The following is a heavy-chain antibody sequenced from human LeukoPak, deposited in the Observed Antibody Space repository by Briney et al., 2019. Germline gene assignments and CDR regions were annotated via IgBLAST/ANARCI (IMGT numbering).Heavy chain of an antibody. CDR2: INGGGNTT. D-gene: IGHD6-19*01. Sequence: TGGSLRLSCAASGFAFSSFAMGWVRQSPGKGLEWLSTINGGGNTTFYADSVKGRFTISRDNSNNTLYLHMDGLRPDDTAIYYCTKELHVAVAVADYYYFYMDVWGRGTAVSVSS. J-gene: IGHJ6*03. V-gene: IGHV3-23*01. CDR1: GFAFSSFA. CDR3: TKELHVAVAVADYYYFYMDV.